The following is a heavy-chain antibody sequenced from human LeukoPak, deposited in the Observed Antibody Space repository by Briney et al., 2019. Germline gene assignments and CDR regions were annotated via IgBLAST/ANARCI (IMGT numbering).Heavy chain of an antibody. CDR3: ARDLRLAFDI. D-gene: IGHD5-18*01. Sequence: SETLSLTCTVSGGSISSSSYYWGWIRQPPGKGLEWIGSIYYSGSTYYNPSLKSRVTISVDTSKNQFSLKLSSVTAADTAVYYCARDLRLAFDIWGQGTMVTVSS. CDR1: GGSISSSSYY. V-gene: IGHV4-39*07. CDR2: IYYSGST. J-gene: IGHJ3*02.